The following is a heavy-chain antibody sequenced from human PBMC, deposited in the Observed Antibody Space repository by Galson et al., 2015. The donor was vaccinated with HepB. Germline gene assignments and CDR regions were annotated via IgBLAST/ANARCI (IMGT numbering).Heavy chain of an antibody. J-gene: IGHJ3*02. CDR1: GFTFSSYA. Sequence: SLRLSCAASGFTFSSYAMRWVRQAPGKGLEWVAVISYDGSNKYYADSVKGRFTISRDNSKNTLYLQMNSLRAEDTAVYYCAALNYYDSSGYPQRDDAFDIWGQGTMVTVSS. CDR2: ISYDGSNK. V-gene: IGHV3-30-3*01. CDR3: AALNYYDSSGYPQRDDAFDI. D-gene: IGHD3-22*01.